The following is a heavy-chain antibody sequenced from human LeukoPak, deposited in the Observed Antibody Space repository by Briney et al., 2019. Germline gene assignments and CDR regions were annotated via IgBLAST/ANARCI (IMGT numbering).Heavy chain of an antibody. V-gene: IGHV7-4-1*02. CDR2: INTNTGNP. J-gene: IGHJ6*03. D-gene: IGHD5-18*01. CDR3: ARRDSALYHMDV. Sequence: ASVKVSCKTSGYTFIGYYIYWVRQAPGQGLEWMGWINTNTGNPAYAQGFTGRFVFSLDTSVSTAYLQISSLKAEDTAVYYCARRDSALYHMDVWGKGTTVTVSS. CDR1: GYTFIGYY.